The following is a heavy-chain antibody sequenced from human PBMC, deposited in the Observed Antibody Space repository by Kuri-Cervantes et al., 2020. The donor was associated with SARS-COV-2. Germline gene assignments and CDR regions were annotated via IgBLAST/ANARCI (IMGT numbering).Heavy chain of an antibody. CDR1: GGSINSYY. J-gene: IGHJ4*02. CDR3: ARASTSFDD. D-gene: IGHD4-11*01. CDR2: VYYDGTT. Sequence: GSLRLSCSVSGGSINSYYWSWIRQAPGKGPEWLGHVYYDGTTNYNPSLKRRATISLATSKSQFFLQLDSVTAADTAVYFCARASTSFDDWGQGTPVTVSS. V-gene: IGHV4-59*01.